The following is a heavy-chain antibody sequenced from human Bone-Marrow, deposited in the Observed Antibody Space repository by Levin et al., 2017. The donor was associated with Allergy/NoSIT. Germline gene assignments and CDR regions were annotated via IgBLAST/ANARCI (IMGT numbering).Heavy chain of an antibody. CDR2: IADDGSNK. CDR3: ARDQMITFGGVIGGDSGGIDP. D-gene: IGHD3-16*02. V-gene: IGHV3-30-3*01. Sequence: GGSLRLSCAASGFTFSSYAMHWVRQAPGKGLEWVAVIADDGSNKYYADPLKGRFTISRDNSKNTLYLQMNSLRAEDTAVYYCARDQMITFGGVIGGDSGGIDPWGQGTLVTVSS. CDR1: GFTFSSYA. J-gene: IGHJ5*02.